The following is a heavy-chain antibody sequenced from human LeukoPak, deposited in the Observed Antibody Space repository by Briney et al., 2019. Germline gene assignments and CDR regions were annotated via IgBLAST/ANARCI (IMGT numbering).Heavy chain of an antibody. J-gene: IGHJ4*02. CDR1: GGYISSGSYY. CDR3: ARGDYDSSGYYFYN. D-gene: IGHD3-22*01. Sequence: SQTLSLTCTVSGGYISSGSYYWSWIRQPAEKGLEWIGRIFASGSTNYNPSLKGRVTISVDTSKNQFSLKLSSVTAADTAVYYCARGDYDSSGYYFYNWGQGTLVTVSS. CDR2: IFASGST. V-gene: IGHV4-61*02.